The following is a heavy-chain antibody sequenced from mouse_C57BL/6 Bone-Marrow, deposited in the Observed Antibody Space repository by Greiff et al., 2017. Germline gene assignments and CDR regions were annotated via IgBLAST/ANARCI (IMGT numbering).Heavy chain of an antibody. Sequence: EVKVVESGGGLVQPKGSLKLSCAASGFSFNTYAMNWVRQAPGKGLEWVARIRSKSNNYATYYADSVKDRFTISRDDSESMLYLQMNNLKTEDTAMYYCVRQSSYGYFDVWGTGTTVTVSS. CDR2: IRSKSNNYAT. J-gene: IGHJ1*03. CDR1: GFSFNTYA. CDR3: VRQSSYGYFDV. D-gene: IGHD1-1*01. V-gene: IGHV10-1*01.